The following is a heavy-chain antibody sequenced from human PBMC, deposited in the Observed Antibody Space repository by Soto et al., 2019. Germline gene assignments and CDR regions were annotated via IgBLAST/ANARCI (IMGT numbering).Heavy chain of an antibody. Sequence: QVLLQQWGAGLLKPSETLSLTCAVYGGSLSGNYWTWIRQPPGKGLEWIGNINHSGSTIYNPALKSRVTISVGTSNNQCFLELSSVSAAYTAVYYCAIARADYSGSENSYKGGFYYFDHWGQGTLATVSS. J-gene: IGHJ4*02. CDR2: INHSGST. V-gene: IGHV4-34*01. CDR1: GGSLSGNY. CDR3: AIARADYSGSENSYKGGFYYFDH. D-gene: IGHD3-10*01.